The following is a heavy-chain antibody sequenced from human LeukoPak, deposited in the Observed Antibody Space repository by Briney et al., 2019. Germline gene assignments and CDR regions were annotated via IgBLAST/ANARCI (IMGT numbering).Heavy chain of an antibody. D-gene: IGHD5-24*01. CDR1: GGSINSYY. Sequence: SETLSLTCTVSGGSINSYYWSWIRQPPGKRLEWIGFIYSSGSTDYNPSLESRVTISLDTSKNKFSLKMTSVTAADTAVYYCARGRDGSSPWYFDYWGQGTLVTVSS. CDR3: ARGRDGSSPWYFDY. J-gene: IGHJ4*02. V-gene: IGHV4-59*01. CDR2: IYSSGST.